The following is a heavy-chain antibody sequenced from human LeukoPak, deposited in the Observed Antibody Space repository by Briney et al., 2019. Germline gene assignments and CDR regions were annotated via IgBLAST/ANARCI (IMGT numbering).Heavy chain of an antibody. V-gene: IGHV3-13*01. CDR2: IGTAGDT. Sequence: GGSLRLSCAASGFTFSSYDMHWVRQATGKGLEWVSAIGTAGDTYYPGSVKGRFTISRENAKNSLYLQTNSLRAGDTAVYYCAGVAPRTGDAFDIWGQGTMVTVSS. CDR3: AGVAPRTGDAFDI. J-gene: IGHJ3*02. CDR1: GFTFSSYD.